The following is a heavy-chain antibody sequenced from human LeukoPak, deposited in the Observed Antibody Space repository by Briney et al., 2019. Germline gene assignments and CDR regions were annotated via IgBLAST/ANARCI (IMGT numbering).Heavy chain of an antibody. CDR2: IHYSGST. V-gene: IGHV4-30-4*01. Sequence: PSETLPLTCTVSGGSISSADHYWSWIRQPPGKGLEWIGYIHYSGSTYYNASLQSRVIISVDTSKNQFSLKLNSVTAADTAVYYCARDFRGGTGGLDYWGQGTLVTVSS. J-gene: IGHJ4*02. CDR1: GGSISSADHY. D-gene: IGHD3/OR15-3a*01. CDR3: ARDFRGGTGGLDY.